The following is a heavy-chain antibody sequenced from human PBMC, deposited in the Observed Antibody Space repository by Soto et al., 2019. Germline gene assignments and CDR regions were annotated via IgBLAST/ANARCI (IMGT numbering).Heavy chain of an antibody. D-gene: IGHD4-17*01. V-gene: IGHV4-59*12. CDR2: IYYSGST. J-gene: IGHJ4*01. Sequence: SETLSLTCTVSGGSISSYYWSWIRQPPGKGLEWIGYIYYSGSTYYNPSLKSRVTISVDTSKNQFSLKLSSESAADTAVYYCARGNDYGVLWGHGTLVTVSS. CDR3: ARGNDYGVL. CDR1: GGSISSYY.